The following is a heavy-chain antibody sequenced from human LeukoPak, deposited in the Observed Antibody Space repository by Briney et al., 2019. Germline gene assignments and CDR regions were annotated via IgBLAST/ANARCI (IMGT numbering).Heavy chain of an antibody. D-gene: IGHD3-10*01. CDR3: ARRLLWFGELSDPFDAFDI. J-gene: IGHJ3*02. CDR1: GFTFSSYE. Sequence: GGSLRLSCAASGFTFSSYEMNWVRQAPGKGLEWVSYISSSGSTIYYADSVKGRFTISRDNAKNSLYLQMNSLRAEDTALYYCARRLLWFGELSDPFDAFDIWGQGTMVTVSS. V-gene: IGHV3-48*03. CDR2: ISSSGSTI.